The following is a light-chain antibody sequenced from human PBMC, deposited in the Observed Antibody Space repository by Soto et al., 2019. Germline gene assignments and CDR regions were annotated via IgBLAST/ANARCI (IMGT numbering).Light chain of an antibody. Sequence: QPAPSRASSGSGSPWQSSHIPRTRKNRYIGGYNYVSWYQQHPGKAPKLMIYDVTYRPSGVSNRFSASKSGNTASLTISGLQAEDEADYYCGSYASSNTVLFGGGTKVTVL. J-gene: IGLJ2*01. CDR1: NRYIGGYNY. CDR3: GSYASSNTVL. CDR2: DVT. V-gene: IGLV2-14*03.